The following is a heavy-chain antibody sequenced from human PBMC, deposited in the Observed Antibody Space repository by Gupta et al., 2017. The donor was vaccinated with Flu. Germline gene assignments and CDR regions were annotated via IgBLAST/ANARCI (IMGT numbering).Heavy chain of an antibody. D-gene: IGHD2-2*01. V-gene: IGHV3-48*03. J-gene: IGHJ6*03. CDR3: ARDWSEYCSSTSCYLYYYYYMDV. Sequence: DSVKGRFTISRDNAKNSLYLQMNSLRAEDTAVYYCARDWSEYCSSTSCYLYYYYYMDVWGKGTTVTVSS.